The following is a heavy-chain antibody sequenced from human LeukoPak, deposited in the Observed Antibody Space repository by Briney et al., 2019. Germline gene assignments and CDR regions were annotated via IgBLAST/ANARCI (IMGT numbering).Heavy chain of an antibody. CDR3: ARDELWSGSAVGY. V-gene: IGHV3-30*02. J-gene: IGHJ4*02. D-gene: IGHD3-3*01. Sequence: GGSLRLSCVASGFTFSSYGMHWVRQAPGKGLEWVAFIRYDGSNKYYADSVKGRFTISRDNSKNTLYLQMNSLRAEDTAVYYCARDELWSGSAVGYWGQGTLVTVSS. CDR2: IRYDGSNK. CDR1: GFTFSSYG.